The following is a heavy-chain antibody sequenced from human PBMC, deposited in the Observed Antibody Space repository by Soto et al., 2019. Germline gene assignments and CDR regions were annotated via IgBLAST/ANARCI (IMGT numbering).Heavy chain of an antibody. Sequence: QVQLVQSGAEVKKPGSSVRVSCKASGGTFSSFHINWVRQAPGLGLEWIGGIAPIIGAAKYAQRFQDRVTISADELSNTSYLEVSSLKSDDTDMYYCADGGGDYDTWGQGTLVTVSS. CDR3: ADGGGDYDT. J-gene: IGHJ5*02. V-gene: IGHV1-69*01. CDR1: GGTFSSFH. CDR2: IAPIIGAA. D-gene: IGHD5-12*01.